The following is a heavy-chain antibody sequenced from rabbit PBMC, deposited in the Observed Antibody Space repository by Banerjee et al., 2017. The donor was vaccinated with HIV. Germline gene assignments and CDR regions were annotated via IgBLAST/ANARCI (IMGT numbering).Heavy chain of an antibody. CDR3: ARDRADWGYYFNL. CDR2: IYTDSGST. CDR1: GFSFSSGYY. V-gene: IGHV1S45*01. D-gene: IGHD5-1*01. Sequence: QEQLEESGGDLVKPEGSLTLTCTASGFSFSSGYYMCWVRQAPGKGLEWIGCIYTDSGSTYYASWAKGRFTISKTSSTTVTLQMTSLTAADTATYFCARDRADWGYYFNLWGQGTLVTVS. J-gene: IGHJ4*01.